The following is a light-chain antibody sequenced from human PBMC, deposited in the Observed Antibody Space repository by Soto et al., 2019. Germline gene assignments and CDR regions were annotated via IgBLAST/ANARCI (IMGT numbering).Light chain of an antibody. CDR1: IHYDF. J-gene: IGLJ1*01. V-gene: IGLV2-14*01. CDR3: GSYTSSSNYV. Sequence: QSVLTQPASVSGSPGQSITMSCTGYIHYDFVSWYQQHPGTAPKLVIYEVSNRPSGTSDRFSGSKSGHTASLTISGLQTEDEAVYYCGSYTSSSNYVFGTGTKVT. CDR2: EVS.